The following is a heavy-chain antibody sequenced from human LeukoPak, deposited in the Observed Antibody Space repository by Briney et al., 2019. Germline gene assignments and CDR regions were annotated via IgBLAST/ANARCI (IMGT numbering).Heavy chain of an antibody. CDR3: ARAPRKFRGIIVTPLYYFDY. V-gene: IGHV3-23*01. D-gene: IGHD3-10*01. J-gene: IGHJ4*02. Sequence: GGSLRLSCAASGFTFSTYTMYWVRHPPGKRLEWVSIIGSSGGGIHYADSVKGRFTISRDNSKNTLYLQMNSLRAEDTAIYYCARAPRKFRGIIVTPLYYFDYWGQGALVTVSS. CDR2: IGSSGGGI. CDR1: GFTFSTYT.